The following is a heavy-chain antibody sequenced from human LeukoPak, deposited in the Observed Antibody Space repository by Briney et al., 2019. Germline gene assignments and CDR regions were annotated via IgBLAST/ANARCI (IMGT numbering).Heavy chain of an antibody. CDR3: ARATGYYYDSSGYAFDY. CDR2: IIPIFGTA. V-gene: IGHV1-69*13. J-gene: IGHJ4*02. CDR1: GGTFSSYA. Sequence: ASVKVSCKASGGTFSSYAISWVRQAPGQGLEWMGGIIPIFGTANYAQKFQGRVTITADESTSTAYMELSSLRSEDTAVYYCARATGYYYDSSGYAFDYWGQGTLVSVSS. D-gene: IGHD3-22*01.